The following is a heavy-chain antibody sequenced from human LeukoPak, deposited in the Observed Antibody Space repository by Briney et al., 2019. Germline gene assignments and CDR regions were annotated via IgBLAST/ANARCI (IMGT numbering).Heavy chain of an antibody. Sequence: GGSLRLSCAASGFTVSSNYMSWVRQAPGKGLEWVSVIYSGGSTYYADSVKGRFTISRDNSKNTLYLQMNSLRAEDTAVYYCAKVGASTVTTPKTFDYWGQGTLVTVSS. CDR3: AKVGASTVTTPKTFDY. V-gene: IGHV3-53*01. D-gene: IGHD4-17*01. CDR2: IYSGGST. J-gene: IGHJ4*02. CDR1: GFTVSSNY.